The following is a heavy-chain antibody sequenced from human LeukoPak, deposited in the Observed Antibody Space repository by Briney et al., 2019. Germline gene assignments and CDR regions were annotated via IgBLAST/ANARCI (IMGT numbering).Heavy chain of an antibody. Sequence: GGSLRLSCAASGFTFSSYAMHWVRQAPGKGLEWVAVISYDGSNKYYADSVKGRFTISRDNSKNTLYLQMNSLRAEDTAVYYCARDGDTAMSRRSFDYWGQGTLVTVSS. CDR1: GFTFSSYA. J-gene: IGHJ4*02. V-gene: IGHV3-30*04. CDR3: ARDGDTAMSRRSFDY. CDR2: ISYDGSNK. D-gene: IGHD5-18*01.